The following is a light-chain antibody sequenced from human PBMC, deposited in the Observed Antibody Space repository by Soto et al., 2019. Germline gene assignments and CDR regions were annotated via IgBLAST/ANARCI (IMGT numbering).Light chain of an antibody. CDR1: QGGSNN. CDR2: GAS. V-gene: IGKV3-15*01. Sequence: EIVMTQSPATLSVSPGERATLSCRAQQGGSNNPAWYQQKPGQAPRLLIYGASSRATGIPARFSGSGSGTEFTLTISSLQSEDSAVYFCQQYNNWPRTFGQGTKVDIK. J-gene: IGKJ1*01. CDR3: QQYNNWPRT.